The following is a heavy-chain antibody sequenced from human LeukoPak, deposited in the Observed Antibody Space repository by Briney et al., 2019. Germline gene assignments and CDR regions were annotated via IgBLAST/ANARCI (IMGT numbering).Heavy chain of an antibody. CDR3: TRDQTPYY. CDR1: GFTFSSYA. CDR2: IASETYGGTA. V-gene: IGHV3-49*04. J-gene: IGHJ4*02. Sequence: GSLRLSCAASGFTFSSYAMSWVRQAPGKGLEWVGFIASETYGGTAEYAASVKGRFTISRDDSKSIAYLQMNSLKTEDTAVYYCTRDQTPYYWGQGTLVTVSS.